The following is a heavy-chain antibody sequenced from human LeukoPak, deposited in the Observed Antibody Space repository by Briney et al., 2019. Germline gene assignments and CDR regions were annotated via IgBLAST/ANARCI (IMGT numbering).Heavy chain of an antibody. CDR1: GFTFSSYG. J-gene: IGHJ5*02. CDR3: AKDAHGGVNWFDP. Sequence: GKSLRLSCAASGFTFSSYGMHWVRQAPGKGLEWVAVISYDGSNKYYADSVKGRFTISRDNSKNTLYLQMNSLRAEDTAVYYCAKDAHGGVNWFDPWGQGTLVTVSS. CDR2: ISYDGSNK. D-gene: IGHD3-10*01. V-gene: IGHV3-30*18.